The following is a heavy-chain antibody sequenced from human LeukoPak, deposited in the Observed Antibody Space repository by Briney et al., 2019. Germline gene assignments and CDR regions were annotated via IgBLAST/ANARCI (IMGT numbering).Heavy chain of an antibody. Sequence: PGGSLTLSCTASGLTFSNYATTWVRQAPGKGLEWVSSITGSGRGTYYADSVKGRFSVSRDNSQNTVFLHMNSLRADDTALYYCSKDPNGDYVGAFDMWGQGTMVTVSS. J-gene: IGHJ3*02. CDR3: SKDPNGDYVGAFDM. D-gene: IGHD4-17*01. CDR1: GLTFSNYA. CDR2: ITGSGRGT. V-gene: IGHV3-23*01.